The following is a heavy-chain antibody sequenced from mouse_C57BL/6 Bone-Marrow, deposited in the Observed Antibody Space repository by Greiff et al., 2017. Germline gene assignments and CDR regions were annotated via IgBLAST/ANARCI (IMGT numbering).Heavy chain of an antibody. CDR3: EITTVVARGNWYFDV. CDR2: IRSKSNNYAT. CDR1: GFSFNTYA. J-gene: IGHJ1*03. Sequence: EVQLVESGGGLVQPKWSLKLSCAASGFSFNTYAMNWVRQAPGKGLEWVARIRSKSNNYATYYADSVKDRFTISRDDSESMLYLQMNNLKTEDTAMYYCEITTVVARGNWYFDVWGTGTTVTVSS. V-gene: IGHV10-1*01. D-gene: IGHD1-1*01.